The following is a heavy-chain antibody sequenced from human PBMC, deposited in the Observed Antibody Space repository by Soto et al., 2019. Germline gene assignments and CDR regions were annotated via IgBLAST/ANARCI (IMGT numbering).Heavy chain of an antibody. J-gene: IGHJ4*02. CDR2: ISSSSSTI. D-gene: IGHD3-10*01. CDR1: GFTFSSYS. V-gene: IGHV3-48*01. Sequence: EVQLVESGGGLVQPGGSLRLSCAASGFTFSSYSMNWVRQAPGKGLEWVSYISSSSSTIYYADSVKGRFTISRDNAKNSLYLQMNSLRAEDTAVYYCPRRPARRYGSGSLHDKYYFDYWGQGTLVTVSS. CDR3: PRRPARRYGSGSLHDKYYFDY.